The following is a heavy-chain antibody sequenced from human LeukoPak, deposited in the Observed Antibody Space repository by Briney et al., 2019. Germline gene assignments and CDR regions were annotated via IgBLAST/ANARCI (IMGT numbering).Heavy chain of an antibody. J-gene: IGHJ4*02. D-gene: IGHD3-10*01. CDR1: GFTFSDYW. CDR2: ISSSGSAI. Sequence: GGSLRLSCAASGFTFSDYWMHWVRQAPGKGLEWVSYISSSGSAIYYADSVKGRFTISRDNAKNSLYLQMNSLRAEDTAVYYCARGRGPGPYFDYWGQGTLFTVSS. CDR3: ARGRGPGPYFDY. V-gene: IGHV3-11*04.